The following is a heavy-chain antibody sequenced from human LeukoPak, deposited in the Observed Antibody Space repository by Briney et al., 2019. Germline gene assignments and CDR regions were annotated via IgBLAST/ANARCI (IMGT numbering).Heavy chain of an antibody. V-gene: IGHV3-23*01. D-gene: IGHD3-10*01. Sequence: GGSLRLSCAASGFTFSSYAMSWVRQAPGKGLEWVSAISGSGGSTYYADSVKGRFAISRDNSKNTLYLQMNSLRAEDTAVYYCAKRVWFGESKYYFDYWGQGTLVTVSS. CDR2: ISGSGGST. CDR3: AKRVWFGESKYYFDY. CDR1: GFTFSSYA. J-gene: IGHJ4*02.